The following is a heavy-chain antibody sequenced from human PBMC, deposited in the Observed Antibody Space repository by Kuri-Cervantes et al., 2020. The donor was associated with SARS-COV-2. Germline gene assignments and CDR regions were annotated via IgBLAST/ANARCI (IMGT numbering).Heavy chain of an antibody. J-gene: IGHJ3*02. CDR3: ARVPQGVAGSAFDI. V-gene: IGHV4-59*11. D-gene: IGHD6-19*01. Sequence: ESLKISCTVSGGSISSHYRSWIRQPPGKGLEWIGYIYYSGSTNYNPSLKSRVTISVDTSKNQFSLKLSSVTAADTAVYYCARVPQGVAGSAFDIWGQGTMVTVSS. CDR2: IYYSGST. CDR1: GGSISSHY.